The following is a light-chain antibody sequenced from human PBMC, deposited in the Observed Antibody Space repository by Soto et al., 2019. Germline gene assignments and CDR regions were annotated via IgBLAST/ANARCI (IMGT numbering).Light chain of an antibody. CDR3: HQYHRWRG. CDR1: QSVSSN. CDR2: GAS. V-gene: IGKV3-15*01. Sequence: EIVMTQSPATLSVSPGERATLSCRASQSVSSNLAWYQQKPGQAPRLLIYGASTRATGVPARFSGRGSGTEFTLTISSLQSEDFAVYYCHQYHRWRGFRQGTKVEI. J-gene: IGKJ2*03.